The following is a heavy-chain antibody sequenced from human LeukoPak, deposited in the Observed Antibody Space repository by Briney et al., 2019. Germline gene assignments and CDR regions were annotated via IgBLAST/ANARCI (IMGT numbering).Heavy chain of an antibody. CDR1: GFTFDDYG. D-gene: IGHD6-13*01. V-gene: IGHV3-21*01. CDR2: ISSSSSYI. J-gene: IGHJ6*02. Sequence: PGGSLRLSCAASGFTFDDYGMSWVRQAPGKGLEWVSSISSSSSYIYYADSVKGRFTISRDNAKNSLYLQMNSLRAEDTAVYYCARDLITYEQQLTLPVWGQGTTVTVSS. CDR3: ARDLITYEQQLTLPV.